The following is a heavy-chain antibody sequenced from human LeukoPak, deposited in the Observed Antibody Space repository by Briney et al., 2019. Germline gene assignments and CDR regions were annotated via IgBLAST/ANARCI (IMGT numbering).Heavy chain of an antibody. V-gene: IGHV3-48*01. CDR3: ARVDGYNSFDY. Sequence: GGSLRLSCAASGFTFSSYSMNWVRQAPGKGLEWVSYISSSSSTIYYADSVKGRFTISRDNAKNSLYLQMNSLRAEDTAVYYCARVDGYNSFDYWGQGTLVTVSS. D-gene: IGHD5-24*01. CDR2: ISSSSSTI. J-gene: IGHJ4*02. CDR1: GFTFSSYS.